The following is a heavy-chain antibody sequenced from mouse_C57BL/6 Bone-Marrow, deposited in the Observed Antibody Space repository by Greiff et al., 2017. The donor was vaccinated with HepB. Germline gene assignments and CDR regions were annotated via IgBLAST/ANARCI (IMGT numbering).Heavy chain of an antibody. CDR2: IWSGGST. Sequence: VQLQQSGPGLAQPSQRLFITCTVSGFSLTSYGVHWVRQSPGKGLEWLGVIWSGGSTDYNAAFISRLSISKDNSKSQVFFKMNSLQSDDTAIYYCARDYYGSSYRNYFDYWGEGTTLTVSS. J-gene: IGHJ2*01. CDR1: GFSLTSYG. V-gene: IGHV2-2*01. CDR3: ARDYYGSSYRNYFDY. D-gene: IGHD1-1*01.